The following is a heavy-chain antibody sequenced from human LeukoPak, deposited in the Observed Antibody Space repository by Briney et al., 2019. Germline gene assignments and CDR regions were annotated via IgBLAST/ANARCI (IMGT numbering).Heavy chain of an antibody. CDR3: AKGSSGGRPYYFDY. CDR2: ISNDGVYT. D-gene: IGHD3-22*01. V-gene: IGHV3-23*01. Sequence: GGSLRLSCVASGFTFRNYAMSWVRQSPGKGLEWISTISNDGVYTFHADSVKGRLTISRDNSKNTLYLQMDSLRAEDTAIYYCAKGSSGGRPYYFDYWGQETLVTVSS. CDR1: GFTFRNYA. J-gene: IGHJ4*02.